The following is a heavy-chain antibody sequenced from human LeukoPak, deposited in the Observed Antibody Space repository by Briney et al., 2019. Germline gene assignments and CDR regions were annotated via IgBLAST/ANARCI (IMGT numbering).Heavy chain of an antibody. CDR1: GFTLSSYW. V-gene: IGHV3-7*01. Sequence: GSLRLSCAASGFTLSSYWMSWVRQAPGKGLEWVANINEDGSEKNFVDSVKGRFTISRDNPKNSLYLHMDSLRADDTAIYYCATYRGLDFGGQGTLVTVSS. D-gene: IGHD2-21*01. J-gene: IGHJ4*02. CDR2: INEDGSEK. CDR3: ATYRGLDF.